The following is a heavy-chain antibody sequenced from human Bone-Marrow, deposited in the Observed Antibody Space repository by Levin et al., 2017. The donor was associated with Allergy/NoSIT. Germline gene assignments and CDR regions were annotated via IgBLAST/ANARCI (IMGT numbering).Heavy chain of an antibody. Sequence: ASVKVSCEAAGYTFTDHYMHWVRQAPGQGLEWMGWVNCNSGDTHYAQKFQDRVTMTRDTSITTAYISVSSLRFDDTAVYFCASNDYGDYVQNFDYWGQGTLVTVSS. J-gene: IGHJ4*02. CDR1: GYTFTDHY. CDR3: ASNDYGDYVQNFDY. D-gene: IGHD4-17*01. CDR2: VNCNSGDT. V-gene: IGHV1-2*02.